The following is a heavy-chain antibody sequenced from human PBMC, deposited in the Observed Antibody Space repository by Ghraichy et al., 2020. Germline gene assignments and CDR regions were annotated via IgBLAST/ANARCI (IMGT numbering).Heavy chain of an antibody. Sequence: GGSLRLSCAASGFTFSSYSMNWVRQAPGKGLEWVSYISSSSSTIYYADSVKGRFTISRDNAKNSLYLQMNSLRDEDTAVYYCARARGVGATNTFDYWGQGTLVTFSS. CDR3: ARARGVGATNTFDY. CDR1: GFTFSSYS. J-gene: IGHJ4*02. D-gene: IGHD1-26*01. CDR2: ISSSSSTI. V-gene: IGHV3-48*02.